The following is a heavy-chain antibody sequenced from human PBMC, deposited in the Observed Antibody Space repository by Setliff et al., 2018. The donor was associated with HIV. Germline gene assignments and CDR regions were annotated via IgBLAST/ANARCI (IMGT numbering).Heavy chain of an antibody. CDR1: GGSFSAYY. CDR3: AREGARHYGSGRYHSWFDP. D-gene: IGHD3-10*01. CDR2: INHSGST. Sequence: PSETLSLTCAVSGGSFSAYYWGWIRQPPGKGLEWIGEINHSGSTNYNPSLKSRLTTSVDRSKNQFSLRLTSVTAADTAVYYCAREGARHYGSGRYHSWFDPWGQGTQVTVS. V-gene: IGHV4-34*01. J-gene: IGHJ5*02.